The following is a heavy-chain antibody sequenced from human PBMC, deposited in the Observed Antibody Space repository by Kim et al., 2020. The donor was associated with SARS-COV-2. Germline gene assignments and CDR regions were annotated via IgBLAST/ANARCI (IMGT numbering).Heavy chain of an antibody. V-gene: IGHV4-59*08. J-gene: IGHJ6*02. Sequence: SETLSLTCTVSGGSISSYSWNWIRQPPGKGLEWIGDIPYSGNTNYNPSLKSRVTISIDTSKNQFSLKLSSVTAADTAVYYCARRGGMDVWGQGATVTVS. CDR1: GGSISSYS. CDR3: ARRGGMDV. CDR2: IPYSGNT.